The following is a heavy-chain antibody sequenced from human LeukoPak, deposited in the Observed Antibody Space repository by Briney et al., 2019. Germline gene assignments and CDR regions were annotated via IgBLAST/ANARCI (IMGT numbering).Heavy chain of an antibody. V-gene: IGHV3-15*07. Sequence: AGGSLRLSCAASGFTFSNAWMNWVRQAPGKGLEWVGRIKSKTDGGTTDYAAPVKGRFTISRDESKNTRYLQMNSLKTEDTAVYYCTTERWVGDYYYYGMDVWGQGTTVTVSS. CDR2: IKSKTDGGTT. CDR3: TTERWVGDYYYYGMDV. CDR1: GFTFSNAW. J-gene: IGHJ6*02. D-gene: IGHD2-15*01.